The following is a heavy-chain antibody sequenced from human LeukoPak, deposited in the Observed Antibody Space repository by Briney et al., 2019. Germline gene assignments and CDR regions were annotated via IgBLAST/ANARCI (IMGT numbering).Heavy chain of an antibody. Sequence: GGSLRLSCAASGFTFSASGMHRVRQAPGKGLEGVAFIRDDGTNEYYTDSVKGRFTISRDNSKSTLYLQMNSLRAEDTAVYYCAKDSRRYCSGGSCSRPLDYWGQGTLVTVSS. D-gene: IGHD2-15*01. J-gene: IGHJ4*02. CDR3: AKDSRRYCSGGSCSRPLDY. CDR2: IRDDGTNE. CDR1: GFTFSASG. V-gene: IGHV3-30*02.